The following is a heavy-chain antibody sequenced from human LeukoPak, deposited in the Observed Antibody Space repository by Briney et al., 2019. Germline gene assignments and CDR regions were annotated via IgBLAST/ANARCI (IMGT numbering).Heavy chain of an antibody. V-gene: IGHV4-34*01. Sequence: PSETLSLTCAVYGGSFSGYYWSWIRQPPGKGLEWIGEINHSGSTNYNPSLKSRVTISVDTSKNLFSLKLSSVTAADTAVYYCARGSVDYYDSSGYYYGWFDPWGQGTLVTVSS. CDR3: ARGSVDYYDSSGYYYGWFDP. CDR1: GGSFSGYY. D-gene: IGHD3-22*01. CDR2: INHSGST. J-gene: IGHJ5*02.